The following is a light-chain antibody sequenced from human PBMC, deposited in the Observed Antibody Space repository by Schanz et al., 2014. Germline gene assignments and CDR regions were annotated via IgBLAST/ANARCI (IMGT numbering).Light chain of an antibody. J-gene: IGKJ2*01. CDR1: QSISAW. V-gene: IGKV1-5*03. CDR2: TAS. CDR3: QHRT. Sequence: DIQMTQSPSTLSASVGDRVTITCRASQSISAWLAWYQQKPGRAPKLLIYTASTLESGVTSRFSGSGLGTEFTLTISSLQPDDFATYYCQHRTFGQGTKLEIK.